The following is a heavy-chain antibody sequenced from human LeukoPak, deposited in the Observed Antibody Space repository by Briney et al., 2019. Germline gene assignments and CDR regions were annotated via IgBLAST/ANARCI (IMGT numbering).Heavy chain of an antibody. CDR1: GGTFSSYA. Sequence: ASVKVSCKASGGTFSSYAISWVRQAPGRGLEWMGRIIPILGIANYAQKFQGRVTITADKSTSTAYMELSSLRSEDTAVYYCGTTDSVDAFDIWGQGTMVTVSS. CDR3: GTTDSVDAFDI. CDR2: IIPILGIA. J-gene: IGHJ3*02. V-gene: IGHV1-69*04. D-gene: IGHD1-1*01.